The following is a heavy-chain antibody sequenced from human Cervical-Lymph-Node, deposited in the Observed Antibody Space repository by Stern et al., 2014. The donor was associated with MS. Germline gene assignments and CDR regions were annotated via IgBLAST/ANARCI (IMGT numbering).Heavy chain of an antibody. CDR3: ARWSVACDY. D-gene: IGHD2-21*01. J-gene: IGHJ4*02. V-gene: IGHV5-51*03. CDR1: GYNFINYW. CDR2: IYPGDSDI. Sequence: VQLVQSGAEMKKPGESLKISCKTSGYNFINYWIAWVRQVPGKGLEWIGMIYPGDSDIRHSPSFQGHVTISVDKSNPTAYLQWNSLKASDSAVYYCARWSVACDYWGQGALITVSS.